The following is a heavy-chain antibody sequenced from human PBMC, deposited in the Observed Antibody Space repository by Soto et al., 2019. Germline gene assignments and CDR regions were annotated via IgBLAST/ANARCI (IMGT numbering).Heavy chain of an antibody. D-gene: IGHD6-19*01. CDR3: ARRGIAVAQLPDAFDI. J-gene: IGHJ3*02. Sequence: SCAASGFTFSSYSMNWVRQAPGKGLEWVSSISSSSSYIYYADSVKGRFTISRDNAKNSLYLQMNSLRAEDTAVYYCARRGIAVAQLPDAFDIWGQGTMVTVSS. V-gene: IGHV3-21*01. CDR1: GFTFSSYS. CDR2: ISSSSSYI.